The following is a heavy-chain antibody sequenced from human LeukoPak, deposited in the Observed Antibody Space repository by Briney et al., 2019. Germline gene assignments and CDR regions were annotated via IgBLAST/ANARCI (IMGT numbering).Heavy chain of an antibody. Sequence: ASVTVSCTASGYTFTGYYMHWVRQAPGQGLEWMGRINPNSGGTNYAQKFQGRVTMTRDTSISTAYMELSRPRSDDTAVYYCARGNRYYDFWSGYLPEDYWGQGTLVTVSS. J-gene: IGHJ4*02. CDR3: ARGNRYYDFWSGYLPEDY. CDR1: GYTFTGYY. CDR2: INPNSGGT. D-gene: IGHD3-3*01. V-gene: IGHV1-2*06.